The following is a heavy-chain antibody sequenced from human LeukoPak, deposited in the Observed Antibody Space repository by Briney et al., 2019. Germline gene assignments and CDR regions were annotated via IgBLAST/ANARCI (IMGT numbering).Heavy chain of an antibody. Sequence: SETLSLTCTVSGGSISIYYWSWIRQPPGKGLEWIGRISTFLNTNYNPSLKSRVTVALDTSKNRLSLRLNSVTAADSAVYFCARSGSFDYFFDSWGQGILVIVFS. CDR2: ISTFLNT. J-gene: IGHJ4*02. CDR1: GGSISIYY. CDR3: ARSGSFDYFFDS. V-gene: IGHV4-4*07. D-gene: IGHD5-12*01.